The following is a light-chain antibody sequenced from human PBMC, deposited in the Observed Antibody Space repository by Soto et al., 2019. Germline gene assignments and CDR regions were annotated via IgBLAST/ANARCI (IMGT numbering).Light chain of an antibody. J-gene: IGLJ1*01. Sequence: QSVLTEPGSVSGAAGEASTISCTGTSSDVGGYNYVSWYQQHLGKAPKLMIYDVSNRPSGVSNRFSGSKSGNTASLTISGLQAEDEADYYCSSYTSSSTLYVFGTGTKVTVL. V-gene: IGLV2-14*01. CDR1: SSDVGGYNY. CDR2: DVS. CDR3: SSYTSSSTLYV.